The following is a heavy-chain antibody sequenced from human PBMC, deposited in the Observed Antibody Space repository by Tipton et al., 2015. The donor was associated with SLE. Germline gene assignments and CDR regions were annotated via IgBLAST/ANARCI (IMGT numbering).Heavy chain of an antibody. V-gene: IGHV4-31*03. Sequence: TLSLTCTVSGGSISRIGYYWSWIRQHPGKGLEWIGYIYHTGSTYYNPSLESRLTISIDTSKNQFSLKLSSVTDVDTAVYYCARTAGRSVKLWYFDLWGRGTLVTVSS. CDR2: IYHTGST. CDR3: ARTAGRSVKLWYFDL. J-gene: IGHJ2*01. CDR1: GGSISRIGYY.